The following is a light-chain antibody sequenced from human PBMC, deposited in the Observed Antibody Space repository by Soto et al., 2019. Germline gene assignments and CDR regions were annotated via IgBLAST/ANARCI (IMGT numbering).Light chain of an antibody. CDR2: EVS. V-gene: IGLV2-23*02. CDR1: SSDVGTYNL. CDR3: CSYAGDSTYV. Sequence: QSAPTQPASVSGSPGQSITISCTGTSSDVGTYNLVSWFQQHPGKAPRLLIYEVSQRPSGVSSRFSGSKSGNTASLTISGLQAEDEAYYYCCSYAGDSTYVFGTGTKLTVL. J-gene: IGLJ1*01.